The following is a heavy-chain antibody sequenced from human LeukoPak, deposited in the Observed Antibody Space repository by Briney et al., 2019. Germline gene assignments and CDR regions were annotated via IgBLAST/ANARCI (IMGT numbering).Heavy chain of an antibody. Sequence: GGSLRLPCAASGFTFSSYGMHWVRQAPGKGLEWVAVISYDGSNKYYADSVKGRFTISRDNSKNTLYLQMNSLRAEDTAVYYCATHKDALYRRDYWGQGTLVTVSS. CDR3: ATHKDALYRRDY. J-gene: IGHJ4*02. D-gene: IGHD3-16*01. CDR1: GFTFSSYG. V-gene: IGHV3-30*03. CDR2: ISYDGSNK.